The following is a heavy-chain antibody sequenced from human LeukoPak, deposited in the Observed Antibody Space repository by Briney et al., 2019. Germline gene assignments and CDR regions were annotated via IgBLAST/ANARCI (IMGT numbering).Heavy chain of an antibody. CDR1: GGSISSGGYY. CDR2: FYYSGST. Sequence: SETLSLTCTVSGGSISSGGYYWSWIRQHPGKGLEWIGYFYYSGSTYYNSSLKRRVTISVDTSKNQFSLKLSSVTAADAAVYYCARDAMVRGGALYYYGMDVWGKGTTVTVSS. V-gene: IGHV4-31*03. D-gene: IGHD3-10*01. J-gene: IGHJ6*04. CDR3: ARDAMVRGGALYYYGMDV.